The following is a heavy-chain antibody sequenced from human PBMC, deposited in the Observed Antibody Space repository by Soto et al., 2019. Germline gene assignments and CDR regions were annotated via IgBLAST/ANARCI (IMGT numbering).Heavy chain of an antibody. D-gene: IGHD2-2*01. CDR2: INPSAGST. CDR3: ARCGGSYAHDC. J-gene: IGHJ4*02. Sequence: QVQLVQSGAEVKKPGASVTVSCKASGYTFTSYYMHWVRQAPGQGLEWMGIINPSAGSTSYAQKFQGSVTMTRDSSTSTVYMELSSLRSEDTAVYYCARCGGSYAHDCWGQGTLVTVSS. V-gene: IGHV1-46*01. CDR1: GYTFTSYY.